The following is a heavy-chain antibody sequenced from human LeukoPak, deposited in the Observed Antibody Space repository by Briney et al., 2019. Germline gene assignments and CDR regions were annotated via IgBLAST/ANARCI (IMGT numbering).Heavy chain of an antibody. D-gene: IGHD5-18*01. J-gene: IGHJ4*02. CDR3: ARGVDTAMVSLGY. V-gene: IGHV3-7*01. CDR2: IKQDGSEK. Sequence: PGGSLRLSCAASGFTFSSYWMSWVRQAPGKGLEWVASIKQDGSEKYYVDSVEGRFTISRDNAKNSLYLQMNSLRAEDTAVYYCARGVDTAMVSLGYWGQGTLVTVSS. CDR1: GFTFSSYW.